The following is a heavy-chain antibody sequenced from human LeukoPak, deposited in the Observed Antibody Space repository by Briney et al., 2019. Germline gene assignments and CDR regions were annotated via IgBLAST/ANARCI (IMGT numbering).Heavy chain of an antibody. CDR3: ARHHLRVSWFDP. J-gene: IGHJ5*02. CDR2: IYYSGST. Sequence: SETLSLTCTVSGGSISSYYWSWIRQPPGKGLEWIGDIYYSGSTNYNPSLKSRVTISVDTSKNQFSLKLSSVTAADTAVYYCARHHLRVSWFDPWGQGTLVTVSS. CDR1: GGSISSYY. V-gene: IGHV4-59*08.